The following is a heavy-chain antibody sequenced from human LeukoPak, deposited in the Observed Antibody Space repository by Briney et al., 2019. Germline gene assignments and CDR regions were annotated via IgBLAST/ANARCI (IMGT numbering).Heavy chain of an antibody. V-gene: IGHV3-23*01. CDR1: GFPFSDFS. CDR3: AKQSYARSLGE. J-gene: IGHJ4*02. Sequence: GGSVSLSCATSGFPFSDFSMIWVRQAPGEAVEGFSTTNSGGTSTYYAESVKGRFTISRDNSKNTLYLQMSSLRVEDTAVYYCAKQSYARSLGEGGPGTLVSVSS. D-gene: IGHD2-8*01. CDR2: TNSGGTST.